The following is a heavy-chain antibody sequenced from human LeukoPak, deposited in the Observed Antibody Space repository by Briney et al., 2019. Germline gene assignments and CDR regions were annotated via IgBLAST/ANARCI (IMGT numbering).Heavy chain of an antibody. CDR1: GDSVSRSDSY. CDR2: IYYSGRT. V-gene: IGHV4-39*01. J-gene: IGHJ1*01. Sequence: SETLSLTCTIFGDSVSRSDSYWDWIRQPPGKGLEWIGTIYYSGRTYYSPSLKSRVTLSVDMSNNQFSLTLSSVTAADTALYFCARRRYYDSSGYLEWGQGTLVTVSS. CDR3: ARRRYYDSSGYLE. D-gene: IGHD3-22*01.